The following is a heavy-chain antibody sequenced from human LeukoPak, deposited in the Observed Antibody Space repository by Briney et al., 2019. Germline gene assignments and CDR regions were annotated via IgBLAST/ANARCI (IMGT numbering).Heavy chain of an antibody. CDR2: INSDGSAT. CDR3: AREQQLLRSAILGYYGMDV. J-gene: IGHJ6*02. Sequence: GGSLRLSCAASGLTFSSYWMHWVRQAPGKGLVWVSRINSDGSATFYADSVKGRFTISRDNAKNTLYLQMNSLRAEDMAVYYCAREQQLLRSAILGYYGMDVWGQGTTVTVSS. CDR1: GLTFSSYW. D-gene: IGHD6-13*01. V-gene: IGHV3-74*01.